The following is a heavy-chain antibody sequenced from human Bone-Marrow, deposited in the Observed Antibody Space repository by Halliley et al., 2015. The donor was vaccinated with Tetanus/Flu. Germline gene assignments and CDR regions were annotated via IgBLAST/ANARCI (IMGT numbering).Heavy chain of an antibody. Sequence: TLSLTCTVSGGSIDSDYWSWLRQPPGKGLEWIGLIDYSGSTNYNPSLQSRVTISVGTSKNQFSLKLNSVTAADTAVYYCTRGSGWLADFWGQGTLVTVSS. D-gene: IGHD6-19*01. V-gene: IGHV4-59*01. J-gene: IGHJ4*02. CDR1: GGSIDSDY. CDR3: TRGSGWLADF. CDR2: IDYSGST.